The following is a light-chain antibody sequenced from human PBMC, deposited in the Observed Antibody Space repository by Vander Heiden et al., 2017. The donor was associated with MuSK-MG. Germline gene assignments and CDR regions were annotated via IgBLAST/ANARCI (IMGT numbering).Light chain of an antibody. CDR3: QQYGSSPIT. J-gene: IGKJ5*01. CDR1: PSVSSSY. V-gene: IGKV3-20*01. CDR2: GAS. Sequence: EIVLTQSPGTLSLSPGERATLSCMASPSVSSSYLAWYQQKPGQAPRLLIYGASSRATGIPDRFSGSGSGTDFTLTISSLEPEDFAVYYCQQYGSSPITFGQGTRLEIK.